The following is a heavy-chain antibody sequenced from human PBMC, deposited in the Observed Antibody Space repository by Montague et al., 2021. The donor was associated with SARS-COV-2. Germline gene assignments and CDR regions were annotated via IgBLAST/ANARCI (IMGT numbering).Heavy chain of an antibody. CDR3: ARLGDGVVPSPILGVGPYYSYYYMGV. D-gene: IGHD3-10*01. J-gene: IGHJ6*03. CDR1: GGSFSTYS. CDR2: IHHGGST. Sequence: SDTLSLTRAVHGGSFSTYSWNWIRQPPGKGLEWIGEIHHGGSTNYNPSLKSRVTISADTSKNQFSLKLTSVAAADTAVYYCARLGDGVVPSPILGVGPYYSYYYMGVWGKGTTVTVSS. V-gene: IGHV4-34*01.